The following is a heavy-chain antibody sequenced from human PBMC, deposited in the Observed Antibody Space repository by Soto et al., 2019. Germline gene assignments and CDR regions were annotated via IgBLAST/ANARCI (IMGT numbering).Heavy chain of an antibody. J-gene: IGHJ4*02. CDR1: GFTFSTYG. D-gene: IGHD6-19*01. CDR3: AKDLGSGWYYDY. V-gene: IGHV3-30*18. CDR2: ISYDGNDK. Sequence: GGSLRLSCTASGFTFSTYGMHWVRQAPGKGLEWVAIISYDGNDKYYADSVKGRFAISRDNSKNTLYLQMNTLRAEDTALYYCAKDLGSGWYYDYWGQGTLVTVSS.